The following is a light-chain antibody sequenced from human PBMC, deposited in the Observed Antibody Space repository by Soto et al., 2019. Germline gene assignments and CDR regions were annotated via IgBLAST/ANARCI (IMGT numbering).Light chain of an antibody. CDR1: QSVNNY. V-gene: IGKV3-11*01. CDR3: QHRSIWPVS. CDR2: DAS. Sequence: EIGLTQSPSTLSLSPGERATLSCRASQSVNNYLHWYQQRPGQAPRLLIFDASNRATGIPPRFSGSGYATDFTLTISSLETEDFAVYYCQHRSIWPVSFGQGTRLEIK. J-gene: IGKJ5*01.